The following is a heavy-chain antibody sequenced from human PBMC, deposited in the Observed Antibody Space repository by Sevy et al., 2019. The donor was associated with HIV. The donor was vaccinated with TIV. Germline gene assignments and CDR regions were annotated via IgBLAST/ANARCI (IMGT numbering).Heavy chain of an antibody. CDR2: ISSSGSTI. CDR1: GFTFSSYE. CDR3: ASSGGAITGTTFAY. J-gene: IGHJ4*02. V-gene: IGHV3-48*03. Sequence: GGSLRLSCAASGFTFSSYEMNWVRQAPGKGLEWVSYISSSGSTIYYADSVKGRFTISRDNAKNSLYLQMNSLRAEDTAVYYCASSGGAITGTTFAYWGQGTLVTISS. D-gene: IGHD1-20*01.